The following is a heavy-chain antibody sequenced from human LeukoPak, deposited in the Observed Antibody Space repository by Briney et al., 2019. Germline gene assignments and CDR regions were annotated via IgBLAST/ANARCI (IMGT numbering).Heavy chain of an antibody. CDR2: ISGSGGST. D-gene: IGHD6-6*01. CDR3: ANEIGSARAGDY. J-gene: IGHJ4*02. V-gene: IGHV3-23*01. CDR1: GFTFSSYA. Sequence: GGSLRLSCAASGFTFSSYAMSWVRQAPGKGLEWVSGISGSGGSTYYADSVKGRFTISRDNSKNTLYLQMNSLRAEDTAVYYCANEIGSARAGDYWGQGTLVTVSS.